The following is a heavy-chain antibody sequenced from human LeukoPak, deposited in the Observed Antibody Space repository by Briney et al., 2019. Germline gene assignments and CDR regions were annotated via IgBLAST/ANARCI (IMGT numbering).Heavy chain of an antibody. J-gene: IGHJ4*02. CDR2: ISSSSSTI. D-gene: IGHD3-22*01. Sequence: GGSLRLSCAASGFTFSSYEMNWVRQAPGKGLEWVSYISSSSSTIYYADSVKGRFTISRDNAKNSLYLQMNSLRAEDTAVYYCAKVREVVVITTFDYWGQGTLVTVSS. CDR1: GFTFSSYE. V-gene: IGHV3-48*03. CDR3: AKVREVVVITTFDY.